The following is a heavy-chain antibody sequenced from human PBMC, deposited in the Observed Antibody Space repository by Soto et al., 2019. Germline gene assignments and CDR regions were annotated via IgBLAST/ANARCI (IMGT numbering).Heavy chain of an antibody. CDR2: IIPIFGTA. V-gene: IGHV1-69*13. D-gene: IGHD3-22*01. CDR1: GGTFSSYA. CDR3: ARDRDYYPVYYYYGMDV. J-gene: IGHJ6*02. Sequence: GASVKVSCKASGGTFSSYAISWVRQAPGQGLEWMGGIIPIFGTANYAQKFQGRVTITADESTSTAYMELSSLRSEDTAVYYCARDRDYYPVYYYYGMDVWGQGTTVTVSS.